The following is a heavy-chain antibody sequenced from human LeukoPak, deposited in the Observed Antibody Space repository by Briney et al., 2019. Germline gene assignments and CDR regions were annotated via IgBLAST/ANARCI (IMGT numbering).Heavy chain of an antibody. J-gene: IGHJ4*02. V-gene: IGHV3-23*01. CDR3: AKGVYIVGAISYFDY. D-gene: IGHD1-26*01. CDR2: IAASGST. Sequence: PGGSLRLSCAASGFTFSSSAMTWVRQAPGKGLEWVSAIAASGSTFYTESVKGRFTISRDNSKNTLYLQMNSLRAEDTAVYYCAKGVYIVGAISYFDYWGQGTLVTVSS. CDR1: GFTFSSSA.